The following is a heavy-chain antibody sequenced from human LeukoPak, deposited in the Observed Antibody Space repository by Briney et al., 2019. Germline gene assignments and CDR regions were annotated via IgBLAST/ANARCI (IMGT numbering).Heavy chain of an antibody. Sequence: SETLSLTCTVSGASMSSYYWSWVRQPPGKGLEWVGYVYFSGRTNYNPSLKSRVTMSLDTSKNQFSLKLSSVTAADTAVYYCAKTSGSYSQYYYYMDVWGKGTMVTVSS. CDR1: GASMSSYY. D-gene: IGHD3-10*01. J-gene: IGHJ6*03. CDR3: AKTSGSYSQYYYYMDV. CDR2: VYFSGRT. V-gene: IGHV4-59*01.